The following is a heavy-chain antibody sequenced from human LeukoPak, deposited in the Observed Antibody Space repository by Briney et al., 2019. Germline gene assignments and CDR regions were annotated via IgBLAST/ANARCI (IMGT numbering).Heavy chain of an antibody. CDR2: VNPNSGGT. D-gene: IGHD3-10*01. Sequence: GASVKVSCKASGYTFTEYYLHWVRQAPGQGLECMGWVNPNSGGTHYAQKFQGRVSMTRDTSTSTAYMELSSLRSEDMAVYYCARWGVGVRGVGLDYWGQGTLVTVSS. CDR1: GYTFTEYY. CDR3: ARWGVGVRGVGLDY. J-gene: IGHJ4*02. V-gene: IGHV1-2*02.